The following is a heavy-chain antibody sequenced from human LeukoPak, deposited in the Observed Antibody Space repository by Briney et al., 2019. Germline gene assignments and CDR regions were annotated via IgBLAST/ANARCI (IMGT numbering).Heavy chain of an antibody. CDR2: ISSSSSTI. V-gene: IGHV3-48*04. CDR3: AKDRLYSGYDYLGD. D-gene: IGHD5-12*01. CDR1: GFTFSSYS. Sequence: GGSLRLSCAASGFTFSSYSMNWVRQAPGKGLEWVSYISSSSSTIYYADSVKGRFSISRDNAKNSLYLQMNSLRAEDTAVYYCAKDRLYSGYDYLGDWGQGTLVTVSS. J-gene: IGHJ4*02.